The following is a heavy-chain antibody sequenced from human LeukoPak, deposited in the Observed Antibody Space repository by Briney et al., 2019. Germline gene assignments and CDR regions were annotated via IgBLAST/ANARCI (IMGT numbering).Heavy chain of an antibody. D-gene: IGHD2-15*01. V-gene: IGHV3-48*01. CDR3: ARGGGSGCHVVDY. Sequence: TVESLRLSCAASGFTFSSYSMNWVRQAPGKGLEWISYISSSNATIYYADSAKGRFTISRDNAKNSLYLQMNSLTAEDTAVYYCARGGGSGCHVVDYWGQGTLVTVSS. CDR2: ISSSNATI. CDR1: GFTFSSYS. J-gene: IGHJ4*02.